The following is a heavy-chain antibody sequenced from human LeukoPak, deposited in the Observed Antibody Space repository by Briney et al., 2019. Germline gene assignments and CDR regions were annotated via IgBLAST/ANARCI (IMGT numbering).Heavy chain of an antibody. D-gene: IGHD6-6*01. Sequence: PSETLSLTCAVYGGSFSGYYWSWIRQPPGKGLEWIGEVNHSGSTNYNPSLKSRVTISVDRSKNQFSLKLSSVTAADTAVYYCARAREYSRNAFDIWGQGTMVTVSS. V-gene: IGHV4-34*01. CDR3: ARAREYSRNAFDI. CDR1: GGSFSGYY. CDR2: VNHSGST. J-gene: IGHJ3*02.